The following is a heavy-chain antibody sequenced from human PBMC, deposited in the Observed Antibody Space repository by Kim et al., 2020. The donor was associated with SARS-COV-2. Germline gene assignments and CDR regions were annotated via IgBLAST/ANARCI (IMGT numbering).Heavy chain of an antibody. CDR1: GFTFADYA. CDR3: ARNMWADVVTAVDV. D-gene: IGHD2-21*02. CDR2: ISWDSGSI. V-gene: IGHV3-9*01. J-gene: IGHJ6*04. Sequence: GGSLRLSCAVSGFTFADYAMHWVRQAPGKGLEWVSGISWDSGSIGYADSVKGRFTISRDNAKKSLYLQMNSLRGEDTALYFCARNMWADVVTAVDVWGKGTTVIVSS.